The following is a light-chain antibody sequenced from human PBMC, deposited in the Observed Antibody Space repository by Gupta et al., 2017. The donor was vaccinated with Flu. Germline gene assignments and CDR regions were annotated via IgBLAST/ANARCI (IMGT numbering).Light chain of an antibody. CDR2: GNI. CDR3: QYYDSSMSGPYV. Sequence: QSVLTQPPSLSGAPGQRVTISCTGSSSNIGAGYDVHWYQHVPGTAPQLLIHGNINRPSGVPDRFSCSTSGTSASPTTTGLQAEDEADYYGQYYDSSMSGPYVLGTGTKVTVL. CDR1: SSNIGAGYD. V-gene: IGLV1-40*01. J-gene: IGLJ1*01.